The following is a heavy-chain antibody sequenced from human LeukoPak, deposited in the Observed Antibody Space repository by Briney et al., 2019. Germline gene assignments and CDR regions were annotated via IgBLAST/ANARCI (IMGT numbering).Heavy chain of an antibody. CDR2: INPNSGGT. CDR3: ARTAYCGGDCYTYYFDY. D-gene: IGHD2-21*02. V-gene: IGHV1-2*02. J-gene: IGHJ4*02. Sequence: ASVKVSCKASGYTFTGYYMHWVRQAPGQGLEWMGWINPNSGGTNYAQKFQGRVTITADESTSTAYMELSSLRSEDTAVYYCARTAYCGGDCYTYYFDYWGQGTLVTVSS. CDR1: GYTFTGYY.